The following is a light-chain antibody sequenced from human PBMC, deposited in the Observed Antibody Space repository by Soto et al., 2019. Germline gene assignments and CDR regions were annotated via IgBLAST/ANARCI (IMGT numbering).Light chain of an antibody. CDR3: QQYSSSPRT. J-gene: IGKJ1*01. V-gene: IGKV3-20*01. CDR2: GAS. Sequence: IVLTQSPGTLSLSPGERATLSCRASQSVSSSYLAWYQQKPGQAPSLLIYGASSRATGIPDRFSGSGSGKDFTLTISRLESEDFAVYYCQQYSSSPRTFGQGTKVEIK. CDR1: QSVSSSY.